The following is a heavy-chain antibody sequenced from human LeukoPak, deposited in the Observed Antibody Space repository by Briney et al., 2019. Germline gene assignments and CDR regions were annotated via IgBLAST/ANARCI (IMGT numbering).Heavy chain of an antibody. CDR2: IIPIFGTA. V-gene: IGHV1-69*13. D-gene: IGHD2-2*01. CDR3: ALLVVPAAIVFDY. J-gene: IGHJ4*02. Sequence: ASVKVSCKASGGTFSSYAISWVRQAPGQGLEWMGGIIPIFGTANYAQKFQGRVTITADESTSTAYMELSSLRSEDTAVYYCALLVVPAAIVFDYWGQGTLVTVSS. CDR1: GGTFSSYA.